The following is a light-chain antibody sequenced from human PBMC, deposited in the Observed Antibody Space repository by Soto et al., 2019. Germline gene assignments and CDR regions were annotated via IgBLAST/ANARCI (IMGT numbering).Light chain of an antibody. V-gene: IGLV2-14*01. CDR1: SGDIGSYNR. CDR2: EVT. Sequence: QSALTQPPSVSGSPGQSITISCTGTSGDIGSYNRVSWHQQHPGKAPKLIIYEVTDRPSGVSNRFSGSKSGNTASLTISGLQAEDEAEYYCSSYTNINTRACVFGTGTKVTVL. J-gene: IGLJ1*01. CDR3: SSYTNINTRACV.